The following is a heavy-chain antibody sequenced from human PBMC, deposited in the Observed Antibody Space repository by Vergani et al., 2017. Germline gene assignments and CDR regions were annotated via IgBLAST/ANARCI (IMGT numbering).Heavy chain of an antibody. V-gene: IGHV3-74*01. CDR3: SRKMHGDGYNFGY. D-gene: IGHD5-24*01. J-gene: IGHJ4*02. Sequence: EVQLVESGGGLVQPGGSLRLSCAASGFTFSSHWMHWVRQAPGKGLVWVSRINSDGSSTNYADSVKGRFTISRDNAKNTLYLHMNSLRGEDTAVYYCSRKMHGDGYNFGYWGQGTLVTVSS. CDR1: GFTFSSHW. CDR2: INSDGSST.